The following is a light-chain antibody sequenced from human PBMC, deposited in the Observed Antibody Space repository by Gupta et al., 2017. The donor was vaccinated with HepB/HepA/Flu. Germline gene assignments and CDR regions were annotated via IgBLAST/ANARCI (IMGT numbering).Light chain of an antibody. CDR2: EVS. J-gene: IGLJ2*01. Sequence: QSALTQPAPVSASPAQSITISCTGTSSDVGSYNLVSWYQQHPGKAPKLMIYEVSKRPSGVSNRFSGSKSGNTASLTISGLQAEDEAEYYCCSYAGSSTSGVVFGGGTKLTVL. CDR1: SSDVGSYNL. CDR3: CSYAGSSTSGVV. V-gene: IGLV2-23*02.